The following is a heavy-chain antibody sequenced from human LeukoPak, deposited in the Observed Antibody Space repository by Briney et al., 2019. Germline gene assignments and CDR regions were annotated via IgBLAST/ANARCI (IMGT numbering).Heavy chain of an antibody. CDR3: ARGYALSGFDY. CDR1: GGSFSGYY. V-gene: IGHV4-34*01. J-gene: IGHJ4*02. D-gene: IGHD2-2*01. CDR2: INHSGST. Sequence: SETLSLTCAVYGGSFSGYYWSWIRQPPGKGLEWIGEINHSGSTNYNPSLKSRVTISVDTSKNQFSLKLSSVTAADTAVYYCARGYALSGFDYWGQGTLVTASS.